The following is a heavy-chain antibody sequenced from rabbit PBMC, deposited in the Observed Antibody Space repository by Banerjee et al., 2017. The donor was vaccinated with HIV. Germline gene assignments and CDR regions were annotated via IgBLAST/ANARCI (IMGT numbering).Heavy chain of an antibody. CDR3: ARAAGYGGYGYATGFTL. V-gene: IGHV1S43*01. Sequence: QEQLVESGGGLVKPGASLTLTCTASGIDLSTNYWICWVRQAPGKGLEWIGWISSGGTTWFASWVNGRFTISRDNAQNTVFLQMTSLTAADTATYFCARAAGYGGYGYATGFTLWGQGTLVTVS. D-gene: IGHD6-1*01. CDR2: ISSGGTT. CDR1: GIDLSTNYW. J-gene: IGHJ4*01.